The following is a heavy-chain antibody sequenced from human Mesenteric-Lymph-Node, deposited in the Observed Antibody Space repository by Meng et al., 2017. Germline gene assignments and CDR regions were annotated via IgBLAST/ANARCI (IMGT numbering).Heavy chain of an antibody. V-gene: IGHV1-18*01. CDR3: ARVKFRVYYFDY. CDR2: INPNSGGT. CDR1: GYTFTSYG. D-gene: IGHD3-10*01. Sequence: ASVKVSCKASGYTFTSYGISWVRQAPGQGLEWMGRINPNSGGTNYAQKLQGRVTMTTDTSTSTAYMELRSLRSDDTAVYYCARVKFRVYYFDYWGQGTLVTVSS. J-gene: IGHJ4*02.